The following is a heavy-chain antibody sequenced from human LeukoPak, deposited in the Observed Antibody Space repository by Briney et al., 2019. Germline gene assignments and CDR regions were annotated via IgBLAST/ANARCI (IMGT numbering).Heavy chain of an antibody. CDR2: IYPGDSDT. Sequence: GESLKISCKGSGYSFTSYWIGWVRQMPGKGLEWMGIIYPGDSDTSYSPSFQGKVTISADKSISTAYLQWSSLKASDTAMYYCARRLGDCSGGSCSRFLNWFDPWGQGTLVTVSS. V-gene: IGHV5-51*01. D-gene: IGHD2-15*01. CDR3: ARRLGDCSGGSCSRFLNWFDP. CDR1: GYSFTSYW. J-gene: IGHJ5*02.